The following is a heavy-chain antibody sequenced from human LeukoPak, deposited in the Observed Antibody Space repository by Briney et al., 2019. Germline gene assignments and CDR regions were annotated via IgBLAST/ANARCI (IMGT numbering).Heavy chain of an antibody. CDR3: AHGGPFYSSSSYYFDY. V-gene: IGHV2-5*02. CDR2: IYWDDDK. Sequence: ESGPTLVNPTQTLTLTCTFSGFSLSTSGVGVGWIRQPPGKALEWLALIYWDDDKRYSPSLKSRLTITKDTSKNQVVLTMTNMDPVDTATYYCAHGGPFYSSSSYYFDYWGQGTLVTVSS. CDR1: GFSLSTSGVG. J-gene: IGHJ4*02. D-gene: IGHD6-6*01.